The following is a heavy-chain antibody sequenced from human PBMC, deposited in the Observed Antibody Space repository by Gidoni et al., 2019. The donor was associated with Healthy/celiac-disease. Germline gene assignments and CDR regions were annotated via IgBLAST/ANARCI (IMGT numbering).Heavy chain of an antibody. Sequence: EVQLVESGGGLVQPGGSLRLSCAASGFTFSSYWMSWGRQAQGKGLEWVANIKQDGSEKYYVDSVKGRFTISRDNAKNSLYLQMNSLRAEDTAVYYCARDLKKYYYDSSGYSAAFDIWGQGTMVTVSS. V-gene: IGHV3-7*01. CDR3: ARDLKKYYYDSSGYSAAFDI. J-gene: IGHJ3*02. CDR2: IKQDGSEK. D-gene: IGHD3-22*01. CDR1: GFTFSSYW.